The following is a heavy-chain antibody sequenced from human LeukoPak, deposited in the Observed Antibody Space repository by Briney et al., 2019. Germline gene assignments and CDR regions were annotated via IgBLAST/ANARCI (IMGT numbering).Heavy chain of an antibody. CDR2: ISSNSRYI. D-gene: IGHD5-24*01. V-gene: IGHV3-21*01. Sequence: GGSLRLSCAASGFTFSSYSMNWVRQAPGKGVKWVSSISSNSRYIYYADSVKGRFTISRDNAKNSLYLQMNSLKAEDTAVYYCARSGMATATACAFDIWGQGTMVTVSS. CDR1: GFTFSSYS. CDR3: ARSGMATATACAFDI. J-gene: IGHJ3*02.